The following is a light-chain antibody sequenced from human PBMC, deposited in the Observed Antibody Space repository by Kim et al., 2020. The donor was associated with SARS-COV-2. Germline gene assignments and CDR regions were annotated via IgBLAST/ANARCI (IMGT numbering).Light chain of an antibody. CDR1: SSNIGSNT. CDR2: SDN. CDR3: AAWDDSLNGQVV. J-gene: IGLJ2*01. V-gene: IGLV1-44*01. Sequence: RVTISCSGSSSNIGSNTVNWYQQLPGTAPKLLIFSDNQRPSGVPDRFSGSKSGTSAFLAISGLQSEDEADYYCAAWDDSLNGQVVFGGGTQLTVL.